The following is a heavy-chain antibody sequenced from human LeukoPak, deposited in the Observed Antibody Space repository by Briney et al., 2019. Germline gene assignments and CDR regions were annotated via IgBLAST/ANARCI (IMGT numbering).Heavy chain of an antibody. CDR2: IYTSGST. V-gene: IGHV4-4*07. D-gene: IGHD2-2*01. Sequence: PSETLSLTCTVSGGSISSYYWSWIRQPAGKGLEWIGRIYTSGSTNYNPSLKSRVTMSVDTSKNQFSLKLSSVTAADTAVYYCARTIVVVPDTKPGYNWFDPWGQGTLVTVSS. CDR1: GGSISSYY. CDR3: ARTIVVVPDTKPGYNWFDP. J-gene: IGHJ5*02.